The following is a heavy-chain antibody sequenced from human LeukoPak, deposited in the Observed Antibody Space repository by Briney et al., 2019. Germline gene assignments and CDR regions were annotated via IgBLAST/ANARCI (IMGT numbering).Heavy chain of an antibody. D-gene: IGHD6-19*01. CDR1: GFTFSSYA. CDR3: ARDLGSSGWYWAFDY. Sequence: GGSLRLSCAASGFTFSSYAMNWVRQAPGEGLEWVSYISSSGSTIYYADSVKGRFTISRDNAKNSLYLEMNSLRAEDTAVYYCARDLGSSGWYWAFDYWGQGTLVTVSS. CDR2: ISSSGSTI. V-gene: IGHV3-48*03. J-gene: IGHJ4*02.